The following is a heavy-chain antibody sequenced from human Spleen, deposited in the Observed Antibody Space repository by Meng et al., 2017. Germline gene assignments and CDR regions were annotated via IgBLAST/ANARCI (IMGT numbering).Heavy chain of an antibody. CDR1: GGSFSDYY. CDR2: INHSGST. CDR3: ASWIYSCGWQ. D-gene: IGHD6-19*01. Sequence: QVQLQQWGEGLLKPSETLSLTCVVSGGSFSDYYWSWIRQPPGKGLEWIGEINHSGSTNYNPSLESRATISVDTPNNQFSLKLSSVTAADTAVYYCASWIYSCGWQWGQGALVTVAS. J-gene: IGHJ4*02. V-gene: IGHV4-34*01.